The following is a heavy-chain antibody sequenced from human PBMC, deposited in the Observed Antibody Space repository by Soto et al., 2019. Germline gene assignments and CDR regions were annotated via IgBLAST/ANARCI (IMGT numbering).Heavy chain of an antibody. Sequence: QVQLMQSGAEVKKPGASVKVSCKASGDTFTDYYIHWVRQAPGQGLECMGTVNPSGGHTTYAQHFLGRVTMPRDTSTSTLYMELTSLTSDDTAIYCCARGGHVVVVTAALDYWGQGTLVTVSS. D-gene: IGHD2-21*02. J-gene: IGHJ4*02. V-gene: IGHV1-46*01. CDR2: VNPSGGHT. CDR1: GDTFTDYY. CDR3: ARGGHVVVVTAALDY.